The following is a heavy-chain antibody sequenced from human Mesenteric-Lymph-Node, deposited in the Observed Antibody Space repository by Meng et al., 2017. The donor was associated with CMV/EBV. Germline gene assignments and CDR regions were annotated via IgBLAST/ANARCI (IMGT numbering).Heavy chain of an antibody. J-gene: IGHJ4*02. V-gene: IGHV3-23*01. CDR3: AKGPHRVTIFGVVIIAPDY. CDR2: ISGSGDNT. CDR1: GFTFSTYA. D-gene: IGHD3-3*01. Sequence: GGSLRLSCAASGFTFSTYAMSWVRQAPGKGLEWVSGISGSGDNTYYADSVKGRFSISRDNSKNTLYLQMNSLRVEDTAIYYCAKGPHRVTIFGVVIIAPDYWSQGTVVTVSS.